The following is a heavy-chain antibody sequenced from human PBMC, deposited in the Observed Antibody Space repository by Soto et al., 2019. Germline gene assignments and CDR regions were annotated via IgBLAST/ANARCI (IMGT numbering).Heavy chain of an antibody. Sequence: PGGSLRLSCAASGFTVSSNYMSWVRQAPGKGLEWVSVIYSGGSTYYADSVKGRFTISRHNSKNTLYLQMNSLRAEDTAVYYCAREIMPLTNDWYFDLWGRGTLVTVSS. CDR1: GFTVSSNY. J-gene: IGHJ2*01. CDR3: AREIMPLTNDWYFDL. V-gene: IGHV3-53*04. CDR2: IYSGGST. D-gene: IGHD2-8*01.